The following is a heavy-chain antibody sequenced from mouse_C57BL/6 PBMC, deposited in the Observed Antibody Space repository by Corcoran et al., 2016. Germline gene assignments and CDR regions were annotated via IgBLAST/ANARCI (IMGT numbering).Heavy chain of an antibody. CDR3: ARFSHWYFDV. CDR2: ISYDGSN. Sequence: DVQLQESGPGLVKPSQSLSLTCSVTGYSITRGYYWNWIRQFPGNKLEWMGYISYDGSNNYNPSLKNRISITRDTSKNQFFLKLNSVTTEDTATYYCARFSHWYFDVWGTGTTVTVSS. V-gene: IGHV3-6*01. J-gene: IGHJ1*03. CDR1: GYSITRGYY.